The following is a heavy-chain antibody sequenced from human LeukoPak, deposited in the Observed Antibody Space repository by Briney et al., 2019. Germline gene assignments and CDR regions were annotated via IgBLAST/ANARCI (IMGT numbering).Heavy chain of an antibody. CDR2: IIPIFGTA. CDR3: ARVLDDSPTEYYFDY. Sequence: SVTVSCKASGGTFISYAISWVRQAPGQGLEWMGGIIPIFGTANYAQKFQGRVTITADEPTSTAYMELSSLRSEDTAVYYCARVLDDSPTEYYFDYWGQGTLVTVSS. D-gene: IGHD3/OR15-3a*01. V-gene: IGHV1-69*01. J-gene: IGHJ4*02. CDR1: GGTFISYA.